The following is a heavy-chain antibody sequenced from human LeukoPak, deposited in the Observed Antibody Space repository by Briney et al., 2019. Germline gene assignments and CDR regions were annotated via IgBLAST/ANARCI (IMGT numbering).Heavy chain of an antibody. Sequence: SGGSLRLSCAASGFTLSSYGMHWVRQAPGKGLEWVAVISYDGSNKYYADSVKGRFTISRDNSKNTLYLQMNSLRAEDTAVYYCAKPYYYDSSGYKYYFDYWGQGTLVTVSS. CDR3: AKPYYYDSSGYKYYFDY. J-gene: IGHJ4*02. CDR1: GFTLSSYG. D-gene: IGHD3-22*01. V-gene: IGHV3-30*18. CDR2: ISYDGSNK.